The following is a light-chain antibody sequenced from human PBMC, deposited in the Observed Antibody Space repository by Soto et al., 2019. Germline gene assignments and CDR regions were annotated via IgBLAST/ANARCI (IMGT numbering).Light chain of an antibody. J-gene: IGLJ2*01. CDR2: SNN. V-gene: IGLV1-44*01. CDR3: AAWDDSLNGVV. CDR1: SSNIGGNT. Sequence: QSVLTQPPSASGTPGQRVTISCSGSSSNIGGNTVNWYQQLPGTTPKLLIYSNNQRPSGVPDRFSGSKSGTSVSLAISGLQSEDEADYYCAAWDDSLNGVVFGGGTKLTVL.